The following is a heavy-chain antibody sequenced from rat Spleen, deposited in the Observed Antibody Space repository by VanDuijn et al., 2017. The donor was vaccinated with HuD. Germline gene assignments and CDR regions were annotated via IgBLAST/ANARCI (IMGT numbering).Heavy chain of an antibody. Sequence: EVQLVESGGGLVQPGRSLKLSGAASGFPFCDYNKAWVRQAPKMGMEWVATIISDGSRTYYRDSVKGRFTISRDNVKNTLYQQMDSLRSEDTATYYGATVDGGVMDAWGQGASVTVSS. CDR2: IISDGSRT. J-gene: IGHJ4*01. CDR1: GFPFCDYN. CDR3: ATVDGGVMDA. D-gene: IGHD1-12*02. V-gene: IGHV5S10*01.